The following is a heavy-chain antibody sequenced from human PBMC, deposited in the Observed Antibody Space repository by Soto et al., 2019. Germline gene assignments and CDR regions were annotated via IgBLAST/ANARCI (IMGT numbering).Heavy chain of an antibody. V-gene: IGHV4-39*01. CDR3: ARQTGYYYDSSGYSSPGDFDY. D-gene: IGHD3-22*01. J-gene: IGHJ4*02. CDR1: GGSPSYYY. Sequence: SETLSLTCTISGGSPSYYYWSWIRQPPWKWLEWIGSIYYSGSTYYNPSLKSRVTISVDTSKNQFSLKLSSVTAADTAVYYCARQTGYYYDSSGYSSPGDFDYWGQGTLVTVSS. CDR2: IYYSGST.